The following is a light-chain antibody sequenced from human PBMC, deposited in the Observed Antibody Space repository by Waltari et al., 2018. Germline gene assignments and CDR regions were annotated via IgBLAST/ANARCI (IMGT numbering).Light chain of an antibody. J-gene: IGLJ3*02. Sequence: QTVVTQEPSFSVSPGGTVKLTCGLRSGSVSPTSYPSWYQQTPGQAPRPLIYSTNTRSSGVPDRISGSILGNKAALTITGAQADDESDYYCVLYMGGGILFGGGTKLTVL. V-gene: IGLV8-61*01. CDR3: VLYMGGGIL. CDR1: SGSVSPTSY. CDR2: STN.